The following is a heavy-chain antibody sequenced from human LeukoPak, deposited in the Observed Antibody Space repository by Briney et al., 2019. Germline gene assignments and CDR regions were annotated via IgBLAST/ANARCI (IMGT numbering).Heavy chain of an antibody. D-gene: IGHD3-16*02. J-gene: IGHJ4*02. CDR1: GGSFSGYY. V-gene: IGHV4-34*01. Sequence: SETLSLTCAVYGGSFSGYYWSWIRQPPGKGLEWIGEINHSGSTNYNPSLKSRVTISVDTSKNQFSLKLSSVTAADTAVYYCVISRVTFGGVIAGDYWGQGTLVTVSS. CDR3: VISRVTFGGVIAGDY. CDR2: INHSGST.